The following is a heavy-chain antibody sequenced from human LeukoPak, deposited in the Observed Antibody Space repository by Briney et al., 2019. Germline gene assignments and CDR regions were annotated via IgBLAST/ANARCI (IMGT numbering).Heavy chain of an antibody. CDR3: ARGISGYSNYEYYFDY. Sequence: SETLSLTCTVSGGSISSYYWSWIRQPPGKGLEWIGYIYYSGSTNYNPSLKSRVTISVDTSKNQFSLKLSSVTAADTAVYYCARGISGYSNYEYYFDYWGQGTLVTVSS. J-gene: IGHJ4*02. CDR2: IYYSGST. CDR1: GGSISSYY. V-gene: IGHV4-59*01. D-gene: IGHD4-11*01.